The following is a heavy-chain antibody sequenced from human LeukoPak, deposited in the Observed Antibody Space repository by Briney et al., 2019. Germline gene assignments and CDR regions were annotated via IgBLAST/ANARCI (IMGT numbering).Heavy chain of an antibody. V-gene: IGHV3-23*01. J-gene: IGHJ4*02. Sequence: GGSLRLSCAASGFTFSSYAMSWVRQAPGKGLEWVSSISDTGDSTYYAESVKGRFSISRDNSKNTLDLQMNSLRADDTAVYYCAKDRWGSSRSQPSDYWGQGPLVTVSS. CDR2: ISDTGDST. CDR1: GFTFSSYA. D-gene: IGHD3-16*01. CDR3: AKDRWGSSRSQPSDY.